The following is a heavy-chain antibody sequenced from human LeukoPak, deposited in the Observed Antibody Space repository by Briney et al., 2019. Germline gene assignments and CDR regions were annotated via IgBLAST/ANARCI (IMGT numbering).Heavy chain of an antibody. CDR3: ARDVYASETYYVGH. CDR1: GFIFSDYY. Sequence: GGSLRLSCGASGFIFSDYYMSWIRQAPGKGLEWISYISSSGTPKYYADSVKGRFTISRDNAKKSLFLQMNSLRDEDTAVYYCARDVYASETYYVGHWGQGILVTVSS. J-gene: IGHJ4*02. CDR2: ISSSGTPK. D-gene: IGHD3-10*01. V-gene: IGHV3-11*01.